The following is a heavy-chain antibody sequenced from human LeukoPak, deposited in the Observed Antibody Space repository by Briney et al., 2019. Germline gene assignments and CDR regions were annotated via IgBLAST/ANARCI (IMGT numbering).Heavy chain of an antibody. CDR3: ARVAYCGGDCYSGAFDI. J-gene: IGHJ3*02. D-gene: IGHD2-21*02. V-gene: IGHV4-59*01. CDR1: GGSISSYY. Sequence: SETLSLTCTVSGGSISSYYWSWIRQPPGEGLEWIGYIYYSGSTNYNPSLKSRVTISVDTSKNQFSLKLSSVTAADTAVYYCARVAYCGGDCYSGAFDIWGQGTMVTVSS. CDR2: IYYSGST.